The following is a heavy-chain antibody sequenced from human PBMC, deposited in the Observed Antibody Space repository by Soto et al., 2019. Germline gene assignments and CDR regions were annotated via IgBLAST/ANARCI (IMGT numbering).Heavy chain of an antibody. Sequence: QVQLQQWGAGLLKPSETLSLTCAVYGGSFSGYYWSWIRQPPGKGLEWIGEINHSGSTNYNPSLKSRVTLSVDTSKNQFSLKLSSVTAADTAVYYCARYSYYGSGSFTWGQGTLVTVSS. J-gene: IGHJ5*02. D-gene: IGHD3-10*01. CDR3: ARYSYYGSGSFT. CDR1: GGSFSGYY. CDR2: INHSGST. V-gene: IGHV4-34*01.